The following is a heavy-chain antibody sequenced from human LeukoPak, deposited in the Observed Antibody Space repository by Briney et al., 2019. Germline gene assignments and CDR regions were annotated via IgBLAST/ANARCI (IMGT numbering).Heavy chain of an antibody. CDR3: ARGGGVIIIRPFDY. CDR2: IYTSGST. CDR1: GGSISSGSYY. Sequence: SETLSLTCTVSGGSISSGSYYWSWIRQPAGKGLEWIGRIYTSGSTNYNPSLKSRVTISVDTSKNQFSLKLSSVTAADTAAYYCARGGGVIIIRPFDYWGQGTRVTVSS. D-gene: IGHD3-10*01. V-gene: IGHV4-61*02. J-gene: IGHJ4*02.